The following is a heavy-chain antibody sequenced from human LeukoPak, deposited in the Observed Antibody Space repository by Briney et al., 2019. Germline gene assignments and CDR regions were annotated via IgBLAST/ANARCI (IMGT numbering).Heavy chain of an antibody. J-gene: IGHJ4*02. Sequence: SSETLSLTCAVYGGSFSGYYWSWIRQPPGKGLEWIGEINHSGSTNYNPSLKSRVTISVDTSKNQFSLKLSSVTAADTAVYYCARDGSGYEFLDYWGQGTLVTVSS. CDR3: ARDGSGYEFLDY. CDR2: INHSGST. CDR1: GGSFSGYY. D-gene: IGHD5-12*01. V-gene: IGHV4-34*01.